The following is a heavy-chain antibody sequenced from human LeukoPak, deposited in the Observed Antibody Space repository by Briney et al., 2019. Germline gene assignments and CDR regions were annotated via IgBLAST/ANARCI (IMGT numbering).Heavy chain of an antibody. V-gene: IGHV4-59*08. J-gene: IGHJ3*01. CDR1: GCPLINYY. Sequence: PSETLSPTFPVSGCPLINYYWDWIRQPPGKGLEWVGYIYYSGTTNYNPSLKSRVTISVDTSKNQFSLKLSSVTAADTAVYYCAREYSSSSGRRAFDVWGQGTMVTVSS. D-gene: IGHD6-6*01. CDR2: IYYSGTT. CDR3: AREYSSSSGRRAFDV.